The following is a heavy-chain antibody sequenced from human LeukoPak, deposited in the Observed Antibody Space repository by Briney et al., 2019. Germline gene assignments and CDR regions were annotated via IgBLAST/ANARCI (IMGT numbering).Heavy chain of an antibody. CDR2: IHHTGNT. Sequence: PSETLSLTCAVSGYSINSGYYWDWIRQPPGKGLEWIGSIHHTGNTYYNPSLKSRLTISVDTSKNQFSLKLSSVTAADTAVYYCARDTGYSYGEGAYFDYWGQGTLVTVSS. J-gene: IGHJ4*02. CDR3: ARDTGYSYGEGAYFDY. V-gene: IGHV4-38-2*02. CDR1: GYSINSGYY. D-gene: IGHD5-18*01.